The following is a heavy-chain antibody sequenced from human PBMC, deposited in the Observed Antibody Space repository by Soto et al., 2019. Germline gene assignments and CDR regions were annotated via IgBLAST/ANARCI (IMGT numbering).Heavy chain of an antibody. Sequence: HPGGSLRLSCSASGFTFSSFPMHCVRQAPGKGLEYVSAISSNGGSTYYADSVKGRFTISRDNSKNTVYLQMSSLRAEDTAVYYCVKEYYDILTGYPNRFDYWGQGTLVTVSS. CDR2: ISSNGGST. CDR3: VKEYYDILTGYPNRFDY. J-gene: IGHJ4*02. CDR1: GFTFSSFP. D-gene: IGHD3-9*01. V-gene: IGHV3-64D*06.